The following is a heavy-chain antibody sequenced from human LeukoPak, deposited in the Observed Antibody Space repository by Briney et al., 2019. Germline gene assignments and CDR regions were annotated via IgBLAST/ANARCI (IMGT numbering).Heavy chain of an antibody. CDR3: ARDGRAGSYYYYMDV. CDR2: IYHSGST. J-gene: IGHJ6*03. Sequence: PSETLSLTCTVSGYSISSGYYWGWIRQPPGKGLEWIGSIYHSGSTYYNPSLKSRVTISVDTSKNQFSLKLSSVTAADTAVYYCARDGRAGSYYYYMDVWGKGTTVTVSS. V-gene: IGHV4-38-2*02. D-gene: IGHD6-13*01. CDR1: GYSISSGYY.